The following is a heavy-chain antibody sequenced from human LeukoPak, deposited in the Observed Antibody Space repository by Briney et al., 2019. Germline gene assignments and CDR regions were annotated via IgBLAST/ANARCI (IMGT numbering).Heavy chain of an antibody. J-gene: IGHJ3*02. CDR2: ISSSSSYI. CDR3: AKDFRSGWYEIDAFDT. V-gene: IGHV3-21*04. D-gene: IGHD6-19*01. CDR1: GFTFSSYS. Sequence: PGGSLRLSCAASGFTFSSYSMNWVRQAPGKGLEWVSSISSSSSYIYYADSVKGRFTISRDNAKNSLYLQMNSLRAEDTAVYYCAKDFRSGWYEIDAFDTWGQGTMVTVSS.